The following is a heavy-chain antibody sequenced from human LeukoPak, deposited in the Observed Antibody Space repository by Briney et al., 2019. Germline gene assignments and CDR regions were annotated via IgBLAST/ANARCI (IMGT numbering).Heavy chain of an antibody. CDR2: IYHSGST. CDR3: ARGVYSTSTDY. Sequence: PSETLSLTCTVPDYSISTGYYWGWIRQPPGKGLEWIGSIYHSGSTYYNPSLKSRVSISVDMSKNQFSLKLSSVTAADTAVYYCARGVYSTSTDYWGQGTLVTVSS. V-gene: IGHV4-38-2*02. CDR1: DYSISTGYY. J-gene: IGHJ4*02. D-gene: IGHD6-13*01.